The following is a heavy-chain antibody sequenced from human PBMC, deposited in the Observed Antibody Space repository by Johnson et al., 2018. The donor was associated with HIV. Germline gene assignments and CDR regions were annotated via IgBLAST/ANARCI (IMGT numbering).Heavy chain of an antibody. D-gene: IGHD3-10*01. J-gene: IGHJ3*02. CDR2: IRYDGSNK. V-gene: IGHV3-30*02. CDR3: ARRVGVFRSSHGAFDI. Sequence: QVQLVESGGGLVQPGGSLRLSCAASGFTFSSYGMHWVRQAPGKGLEWVAFIRYDGSNKYYADSVQGRVTISRDNSKNTLYLQMNSLRADETAMYYCARRVGVFRSSHGAFDIWGQGTMVAVSS. CDR1: GFTFSSYG.